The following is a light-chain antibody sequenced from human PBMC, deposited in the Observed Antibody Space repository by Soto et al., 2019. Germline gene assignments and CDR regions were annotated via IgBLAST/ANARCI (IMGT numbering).Light chain of an antibody. CDR2: GAS. J-gene: IGKJ1*01. V-gene: IGKV3D-15*02. CDR3: QQYGSSRWT. Sequence: EIEMIPLPVTLTLYPRELSPLPCRASQSIGNTLAWYQQKPGQAPRLLIYGASTRATGIPARFSGSGSGTDFTLTISSLESEDFAVYYCQQYGSSRWTFGQGGKVDIK. CDR1: QSIGNT.